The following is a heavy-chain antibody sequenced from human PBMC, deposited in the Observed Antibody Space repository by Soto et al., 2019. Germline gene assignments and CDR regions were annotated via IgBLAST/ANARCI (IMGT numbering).Heavy chain of an antibody. CDR1: GYTFTSYG. Sequence: QVQLVQSGAEVKKPGASVKVSCKASGYTFTSYGISWVRQAPGQGLEWKGWISAYNGNTNYAQKLQGRVTMTTDTSTSTAYMELMSVRSDDTAVYYCARGLYDSSGYYGTDAFDIWGQGTMVTVSS. D-gene: IGHD3-22*01. J-gene: IGHJ3*02. CDR3: ARGLYDSSGYYGTDAFDI. V-gene: IGHV1-18*01. CDR2: ISAYNGNT.